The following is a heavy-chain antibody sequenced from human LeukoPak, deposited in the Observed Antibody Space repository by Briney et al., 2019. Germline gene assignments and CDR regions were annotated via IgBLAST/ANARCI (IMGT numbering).Heavy chain of an antibody. Sequence: SQTLSLTCAISGDSVSSNSAAWNWTRQSPSRGLEWLGRTYYRSKWYNDYAVSVKSRITINPDTSKNQFSLQLNSVTPEDTAVYYCARGHTAMLYYFDYWGQGTLVTVSS. V-gene: IGHV6-1*01. CDR3: ARGHTAMLYYFDY. D-gene: IGHD5-18*01. J-gene: IGHJ4*02. CDR1: GDSVSSNSAA. CDR2: TYYRSKWYN.